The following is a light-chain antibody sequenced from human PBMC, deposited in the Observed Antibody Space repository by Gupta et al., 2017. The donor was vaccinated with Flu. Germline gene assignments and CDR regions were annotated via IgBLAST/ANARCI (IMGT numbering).Light chain of an antibody. CDR3: MQCTHWPPST. CDR2: KVS. CDR1: QSLVYSDGNTY. J-gene: IGKJ1*01. V-gene: IGKV2-30*01. Sequence: DVVMTRSALALSVTLGQPASIYCRSSQSLVYSDGNTYLNWFHQRPGQPPRRLFYKVSYRDSGVPARFSGSGPGTDFTLKISRVEAEDLGVYTCMQCTHWPPSTFRPGTNLEIK.